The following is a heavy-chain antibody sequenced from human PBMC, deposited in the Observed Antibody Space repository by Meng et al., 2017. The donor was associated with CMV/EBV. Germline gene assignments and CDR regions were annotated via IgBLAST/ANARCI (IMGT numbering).Heavy chain of an antibody. Sequence: ASVKVSCKASGYTFTGYYMHWVRQAPGQGLEWMGWINPNSGGTNYAQKFQGRVTITTDESTSTAYMELSSLRSEDTAVYYCARVELNTAMSGYGMDVWGQGTTVTVSS. V-gene: IGHV1-2*02. CDR1: GYTFTGYY. CDR2: INPNSGGT. D-gene: IGHD5-18*01. J-gene: IGHJ6*02. CDR3: ARVELNTAMSGYGMDV.